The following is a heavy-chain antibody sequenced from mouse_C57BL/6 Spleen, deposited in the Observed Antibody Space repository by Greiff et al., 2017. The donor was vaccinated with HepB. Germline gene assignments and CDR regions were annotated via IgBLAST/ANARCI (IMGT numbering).Heavy chain of an antibody. D-gene: IGHD1-1*01. CDR3: ARWDGSPSFDY. J-gene: IGHJ2*01. Sequence: QVQLQQSGPELVKPGASVKISCKASGYAFSSSWMNWVKQRPGKGLEWIGRIYPGDGDTNYNGKFKGKATLTADKSSSTAYMQLSSLTSEDSAVYFCARWDGSPSFDYWGQGTTLTVSS. CDR1: GYAFSSSW. V-gene: IGHV1-82*01. CDR2: IYPGDGDT.